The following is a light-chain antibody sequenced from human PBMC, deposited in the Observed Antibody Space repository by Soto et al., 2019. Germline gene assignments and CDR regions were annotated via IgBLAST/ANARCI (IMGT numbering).Light chain of an antibody. J-gene: IGKJ3*01. V-gene: IGKV3-20*01. CDR2: GAS. CDR1: QSVSSGY. CDR3: QQYGSSPL. Sequence: EIVLTQSPGTLSLSPGERATLSCRASQSVSSGYLAWYQQKPGQAPRLLIYGASSRATGIPDRFSGSGSGTDFILTISRLEPEDFAVYYCQQYGSSPLFGPGTKVDIK.